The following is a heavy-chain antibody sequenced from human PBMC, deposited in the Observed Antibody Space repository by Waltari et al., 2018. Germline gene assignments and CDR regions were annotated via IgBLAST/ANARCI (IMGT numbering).Heavy chain of an antibody. Sequence: EVQLVESGGGLVQPGGSLRLSCAASGFTYSMYWMHWVRQAPGKGLVWVSRSNSDGSSTSNAYSVKGRFTISKDNAKNTVYLQMNSLRAEDTAIYYCARGARRTTVTTGWWYFDLWGRGTLVSVSS. CDR1: GFTYSMYW. CDR2: SNSDGSST. CDR3: ARGARRTTVTTGWWYFDL. D-gene: IGHD4-17*01. V-gene: IGHV3-74*01. J-gene: IGHJ2*01.